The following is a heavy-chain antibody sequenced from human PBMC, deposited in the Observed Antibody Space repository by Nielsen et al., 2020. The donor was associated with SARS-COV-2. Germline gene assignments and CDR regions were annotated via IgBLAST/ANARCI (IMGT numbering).Heavy chain of an antibody. V-gene: IGHV4-59*08. CDR1: GGSISSYY. Sequence: SETLSLTCTVSGGSISSYYWSWIRQPPGKGLEYIGYIYSFGSTDYNPSLKSRVTISLETSKKQFSLRLRSVTAADTAVYYCAKIRYCGGDCHYFFDTWGQGTLVTVSS. CDR2: IYSFGST. CDR3: AKIRYCGGDCHYFFDT. D-gene: IGHD2-21*02. J-gene: IGHJ4*02.